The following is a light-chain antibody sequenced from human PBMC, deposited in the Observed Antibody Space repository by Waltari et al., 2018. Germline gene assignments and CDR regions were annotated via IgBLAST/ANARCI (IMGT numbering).Light chain of an antibody. CDR3: CSYASTTWV. CDR1: SSDVGSSNF. J-gene: IGLJ3*02. CDR2: DVT. Sequence: QSALTQPASVSGSPGLSITISCTGTSSDVGSSNFVSWYQQHPGKAPKLMSYDVTTRPSGVSNRFSGSKSGNTASLTISGLQAGDEADYYCCSYASTTWVFGGGTRLTVL. V-gene: IGLV2-23*02.